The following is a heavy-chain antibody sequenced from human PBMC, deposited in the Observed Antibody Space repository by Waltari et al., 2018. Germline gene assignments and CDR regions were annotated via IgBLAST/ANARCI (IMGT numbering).Heavy chain of an antibody. CDR1: GGSISSGGYY. D-gene: IGHD3-22*01. CDR3: ARGYDSSGYYWAYYYGMDV. J-gene: IGHJ6*02. V-gene: IGHV4-31*03. CDR2: IYHRGST. Sequence: QVQLQESGPGLVKPSQTLSLTCTVSGGSISSGGYYWSWIRQHPGKGREWIGYIYHRGSTYYNPSRKSRVTISVDRSKIQFSLKLGSVTAADTAVYYCARGYDSSGYYWAYYYGMDVWGQGTTVTVSS.